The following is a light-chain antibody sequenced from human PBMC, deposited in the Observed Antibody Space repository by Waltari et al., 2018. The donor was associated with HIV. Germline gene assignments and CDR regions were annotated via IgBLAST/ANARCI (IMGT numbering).Light chain of an antibody. V-gene: IGKV1-33*01. Sequence: DIQMTQSPSSLSASVGDRVTITCQASQDISNYLNWYQQKPGKAPKLLIYDASNLETGVPSRFSGSGSGTDFTFTISSLQPEDIATYYCQQYDNPFITFGGGTKVEIK. CDR3: QQYDNPFIT. CDR2: DAS. CDR1: QDISNY. J-gene: IGKJ4*01.